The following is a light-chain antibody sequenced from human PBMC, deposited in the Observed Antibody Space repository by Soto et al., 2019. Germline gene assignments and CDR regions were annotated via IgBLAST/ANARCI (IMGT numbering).Light chain of an antibody. V-gene: IGKV3-20*01. J-gene: IGKJ4*01. CDR1: QSVNNNY. CDR3: QQYRSLVT. Sequence: EIVLTQSPGTLSLSPGERATLSCRASQSVNNNYLAWYQQKPGQAPRLLIYGASSRATGIPDRFSGSGSGTDFTLTISRLEPQDFAVYYCQQYRSLVTFGGGTKVEIK. CDR2: GAS.